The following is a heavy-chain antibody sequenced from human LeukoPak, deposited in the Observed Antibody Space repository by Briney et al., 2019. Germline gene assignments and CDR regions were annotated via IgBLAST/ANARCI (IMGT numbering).Heavy chain of an antibody. CDR3: ARVYYYGSGSYDY. CDR2: INADDGNT. Sequence: ASVKASCKTSGYIFTTYAIHWVRQAPGRGLEWMGLINADDGNTRYSQRFQGRVTITRDTSANTAYMELSSLRFEDTAVYYCARVYYYGSGSYDYWGQGTLVTVSS. CDR1: GYIFTTYA. J-gene: IGHJ4*02. V-gene: IGHV1-3*01. D-gene: IGHD3-10*01.